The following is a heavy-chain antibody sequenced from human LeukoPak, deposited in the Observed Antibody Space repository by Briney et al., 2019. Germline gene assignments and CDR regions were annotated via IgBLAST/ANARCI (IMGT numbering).Heavy chain of an antibody. V-gene: IGHV1-2*02. J-gene: IGHJ4*02. CDR2: MHPRSGGT. D-gene: IGHD1-26*01. CDR1: GFTFTGYL. Sequence: ASVKVSCKASGFTFTGYLIHWVRQAPGQGLEWMGWMHPRSGGTNSAQKIQGRVTMTRDTSISTAYMELSSLRSDDTAVYYCARAPRGLLGSDHYYFDYWGQGTLVTVSS. CDR3: ARAPRGLLGSDHYYFDY.